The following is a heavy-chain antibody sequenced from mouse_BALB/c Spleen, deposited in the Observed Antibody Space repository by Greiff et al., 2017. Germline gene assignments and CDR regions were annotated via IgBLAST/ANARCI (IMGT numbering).Heavy chain of an antibody. D-gene: IGHD2-4*01. CDR3: ARRGYDYDGYAMDY. J-gene: IGHJ4*01. CDR2: INPSTGYT. CDR1: GFSFTSYW. Sequence: QVQLKQSGAELAKPGASVKMSCKASGFSFTSYWMHWVHQRPGQGLEWIGYINPSTGYTDYNQKFKDKATLTADKSSSTAYMLLSSLTSEDSAVYYCARRGYDYDGYAMDYWGQGTSVTVSS. V-gene: IGHV1-7*01.